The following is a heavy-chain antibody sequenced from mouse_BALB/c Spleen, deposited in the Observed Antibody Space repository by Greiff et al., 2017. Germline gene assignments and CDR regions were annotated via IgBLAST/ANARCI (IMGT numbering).Heavy chain of an antibody. Sequence: QVQLKESGPGLVQPSQSLSITCTVSGFSLTSYGVHWVRQSPGKGLEWLGVIWSGGSTDYNAAFISRLSISKDNSKSQVFFKMNSLQANDAAIYYCARNYYRYDEGYFDYWGQGTTLTVAS. D-gene: IGHD2-14*01. J-gene: IGHJ2*01. CDR1: GFSLTSYG. V-gene: IGHV2-2*02. CDR3: ARNYYRYDEGYFDY. CDR2: IWSGGST.